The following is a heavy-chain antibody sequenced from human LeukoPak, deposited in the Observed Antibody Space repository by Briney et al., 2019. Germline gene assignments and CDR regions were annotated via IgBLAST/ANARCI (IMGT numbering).Heavy chain of an antibody. J-gene: IGHJ4*02. CDR2: ISSSIITI. CDR3: AKDRRLHPGYFDY. D-gene: IGHD3-10*01. V-gene: IGHV3-48*01. CDR1: GFTFSSYS. Sequence: PGGSLRLSCAASGFTFSSYSMNWVRQAPGKGLEWVSYISSSIITIYYTDSVKGRFAISRDNAKNTLYLQMNSLRAEDTAVYYCAKDRRLHPGYFDYWGQGTLVTVSS.